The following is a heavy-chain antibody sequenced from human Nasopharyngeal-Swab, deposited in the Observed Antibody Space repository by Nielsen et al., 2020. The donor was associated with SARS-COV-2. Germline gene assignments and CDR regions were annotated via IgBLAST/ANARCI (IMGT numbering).Heavy chain of an antibody. Sequence: GGSLRLSCSASGLFFSNYYMNWVRQAPGKGLEWISYISTTTATIYYADSVKGRFTISRDNAKNSLYLQMNSLRAEDTAVYYCAREVPYSGHDDAFDIWGQGTMVTVSA. J-gene: IGHJ3*02. CDR3: AREVPYSGHDDAFDI. CDR2: ISTTTATI. D-gene: IGHD5-12*01. CDR1: GLFFSNYY. V-gene: IGHV3-48*03.